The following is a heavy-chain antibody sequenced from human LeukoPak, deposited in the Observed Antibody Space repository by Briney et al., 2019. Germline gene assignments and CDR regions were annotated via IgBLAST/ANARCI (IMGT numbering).Heavy chain of an antibody. CDR2: INHSGST. Sequence: PSETLSLTCAVYGGSFSGYYWSWIRQPPGKGLEWIGEINHSGSTNYNPSLKSRVTISVDTSKNQFSLKLSSVTAADTAVYYCARSVVPATDYWGQGTLVTVSS. J-gene: IGHJ4*02. CDR1: GGSFSGYY. D-gene: IGHD2-2*01. V-gene: IGHV4-34*01. CDR3: ARSVVPATDY.